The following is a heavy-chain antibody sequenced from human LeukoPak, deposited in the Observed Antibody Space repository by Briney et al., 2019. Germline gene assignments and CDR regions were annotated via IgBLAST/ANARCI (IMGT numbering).Heavy chain of an antibody. D-gene: IGHD4-11*01. CDR2: LYSGGNS. V-gene: IGHV3-66*01. CDR1: GFTFSAYA. Sequence: GGSLRLSCEASGFTFSAYAMTWVRQAPGKGLEWVSVLYSGGNSYYADSVKGRVAISRDNSKNTVFLQMNSVRAEDTAVYYCARSYSNHLFGMDVWGQGTTVTVSS. J-gene: IGHJ6*02. CDR3: ARSYSNHLFGMDV.